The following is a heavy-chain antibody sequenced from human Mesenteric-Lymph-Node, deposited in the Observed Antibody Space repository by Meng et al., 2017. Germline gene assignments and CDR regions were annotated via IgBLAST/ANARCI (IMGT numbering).Heavy chain of an antibody. CDR2: IYNSGST. V-gene: IGHV4-30-4*01. J-gene: IGHJ4*02. Sequence: QFQASGPGLVKPSHTLSLTCTVSGGSISSSNYYWSWIRQPPGKGLEWSGHIYNSGSTYYNPSLKSRVTISVDTSKNQFSLKLSSVTAADTAVYYCARNYYFDYWGQGTLVTVSS. CDR3: ARNYYFDY. CDR1: GGSISSSNYY.